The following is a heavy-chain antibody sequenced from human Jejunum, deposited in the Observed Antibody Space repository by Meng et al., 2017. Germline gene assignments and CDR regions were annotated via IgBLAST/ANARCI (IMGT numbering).Heavy chain of an antibody. Sequence: QVQLVQSGAEVKKPGASVKVSCKASGYTFTNYYIHGVRQAPGKGLEWIGKIKPRGGSPNNAQKSQARVPMSRDTPPDTVYMALTSLTSEDTAVYYCGREGGTGGGDFDDWGQGTLVTVSS. V-gene: IGHV1-46*01. CDR3: GREGGTGGGDFDD. CDR2: IKPRGGSP. J-gene: IGHJ4*02. CDR1: GYTFTNYY. D-gene: IGHD1-14*01.